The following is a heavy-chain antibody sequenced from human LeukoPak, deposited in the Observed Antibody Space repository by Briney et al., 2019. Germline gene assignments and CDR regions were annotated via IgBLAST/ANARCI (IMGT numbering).Heavy chain of an antibody. CDR1: GYTFTAYY. V-gene: IGHV1-2*02. D-gene: IGHD4-17*01. J-gene: IGHJ4*02. Sequence: ASVKVSCKASGYTFTAYYMHWVRQPPGHGREWMGWIHPNSARTNYPQKFQGRVTMPRDASISTAYMELSRLRSDDTAVYYCARTEYGDYPNYFDSWGQGTLVTVSS. CDR2: IHPNSART. CDR3: ARTEYGDYPNYFDS.